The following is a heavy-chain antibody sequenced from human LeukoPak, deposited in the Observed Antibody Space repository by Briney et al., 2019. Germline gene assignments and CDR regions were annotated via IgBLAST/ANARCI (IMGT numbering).Heavy chain of an antibody. CDR1: GGSINSSPYY. Sequence: KASETLSLTCTVSGGSINSSPYYWGWIRQPPGKGLEWIGSIYYSGSTYYNPSLESRVTISVDTSKNQFSLKLSSVTAADTAVYYCARDRGTWNDDGFDYWGQGTLVTVSS. CDR3: ARDRGTWNDDGFDY. CDR2: IYYSGST. D-gene: IGHD1-1*01. V-gene: IGHV4-39*07. J-gene: IGHJ4*02.